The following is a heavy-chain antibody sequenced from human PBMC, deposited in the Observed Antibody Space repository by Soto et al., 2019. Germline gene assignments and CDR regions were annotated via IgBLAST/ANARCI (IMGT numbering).Heavy chain of an antibody. Sequence: GGSLILSCTASGLTFSSHAMTWVRQAPGKGLEWVSGLSDSGNSIYYADSGKGRFTISRDNSLNTLYLQMKTLRAADTAVYYCAREGGSGSPDWYFNVWGRGTLVTVSS. CDR2: LSDSGNSI. D-gene: IGHD1-26*01. J-gene: IGHJ2*01. CDR3: AREGGSGSPDWYFNV. V-gene: IGHV3-23*01. CDR1: GLTFSSHA.